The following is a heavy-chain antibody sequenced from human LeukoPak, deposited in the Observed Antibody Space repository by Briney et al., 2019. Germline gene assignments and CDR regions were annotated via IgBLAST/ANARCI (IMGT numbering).Heavy chain of an antibody. Sequence: GGSLRLSCVASGFTFSDYWMSWVRQAPGKGLEWVANIKQDGSEKNYVDSVKGRSTISRDNAKNSLHLQLNSLRADDTAVYYCARDSRRVGATGGSDYWGQGTLVTVSS. D-gene: IGHD1-26*01. CDR2: IKQDGSEK. CDR3: ARDSRRVGATGGSDY. V-gene: IGHV3-7*03. J-gene: IGHJ4*02. CDR1: GFTFSDYW.